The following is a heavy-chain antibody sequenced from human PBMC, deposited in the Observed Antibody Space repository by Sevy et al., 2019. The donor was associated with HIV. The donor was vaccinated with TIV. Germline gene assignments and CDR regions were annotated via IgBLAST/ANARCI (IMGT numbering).Heavy chain of an antibody. Sequence: GGSVRLSCAASGFTFSDYGMHWVRQAPGKGLEWVAVIWSDGSNKYYGDSVKGRFTISRDSSKNTLFLQMNSLRVDDTAVYYCAREERSGTTTSFDYWGQGALVTVSS. J-gene: IGHJ4*02. V-gene: IGHV3-33*01. D-gene: IGHD1-7*01. CDR2: IWSDGSNK. CDR1: GFTFSDYG. CDR3: AREERSGTTTSFDY.